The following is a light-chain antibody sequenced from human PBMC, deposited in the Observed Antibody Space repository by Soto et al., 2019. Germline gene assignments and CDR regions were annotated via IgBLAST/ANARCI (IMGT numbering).Light chain of an antibody. CDR3: QQYSSYWT. J-gene: IGKJ1*01. V-gene: IGKV1-5*01. Sequence: DIQMTQSPSTLSASVGDRVTITCRASQSISRWLAWYQQKPGKAPKLLIHDATSLESGVPSRFSGSGSGTDITLTISSLHPDYFATYYCQQYSSYWTFGQGTKVEIK. CDR1: QSISRW. CDR2: DAT.